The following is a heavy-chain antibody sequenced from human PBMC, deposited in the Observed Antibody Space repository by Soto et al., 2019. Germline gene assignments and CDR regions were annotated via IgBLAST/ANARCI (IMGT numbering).Heavy chain of an antibody. D-gene: IGHD5-18*01. CDR1: GGSISSYY. V-gene: IGHV4-59*01. J-gene: IGHJ4*02. CDR3: ARDFDFRVRGYSYGRGFDY. Sequence: SETLSLTCTVSGGSISSYYWSWIRQPPGKGLEWIGYIYYSGSTNYNPSLKSRVTISVDTSKNQFSLKLSSVTAADTAVYYCARDFDFRVRGYSYGRGFDYWGQGTLVTVSS. CDR2: IYYSGST.